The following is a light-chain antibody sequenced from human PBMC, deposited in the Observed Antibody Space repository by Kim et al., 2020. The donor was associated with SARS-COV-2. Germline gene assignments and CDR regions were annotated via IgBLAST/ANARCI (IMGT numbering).Light chain of an antibody. V-gene: IGKV4-1*01. CDR3: QQYYTTPLT. Sequence: RATINCKSSQSVLYSNNNNYLAWYQQKPGQPPKLLIYWASTRESGVPDRFSGSGSGADFTLTISSLQAEDVAVYYCQQYYTTPLTFGGGTKVDIK. CDR2: WAS. J-gene: IGKJ4*01. CDR1: QSVLYSNNNNY.